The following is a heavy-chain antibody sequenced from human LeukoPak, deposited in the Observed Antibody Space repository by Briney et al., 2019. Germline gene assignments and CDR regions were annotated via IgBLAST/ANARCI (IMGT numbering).Heavy chain of an antibody. V-gene: IGHV3-53*01. Sequence: GGSLRLSCAASGFSVSSNYMSWVRQAPGKGLEWVSVINSGGTTYYADSVKGRFTISRDNAKNTLYLQMNSLRAEDTAVYYCAREVRYCGGDCHDAFDIWGHGTMVTVSS. CDR1: GFSVSSNY. CDR2: INSGGTT. CDR3: AREVRYCGGDCHDAFDI. J-gene: IGHJ3*02. D-gene: IGHD2-21*02.